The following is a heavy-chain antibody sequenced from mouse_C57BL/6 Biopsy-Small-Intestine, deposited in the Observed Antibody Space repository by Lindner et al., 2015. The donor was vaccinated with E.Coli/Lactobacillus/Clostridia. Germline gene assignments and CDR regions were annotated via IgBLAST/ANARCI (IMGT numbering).Heavy chain of an antibody. Sequence: VQLQESGAELAKPGASVKLPCKTSGYTFTTYWMNWVRQRPGQGLEWIGYINPSSGYTKFNQKFKDKATLTADKSSNTAYMQLSSLTYEDSAVYYCARALVSGSCEAMDYWGQGTSVTVSS. J-gene: IGHJ4*01. D-gene: IGHD2-12*01. V-gene: IGHV1-7*01. CDR2: INPSSGYT. CDR1: GYTFTTYW. CDR3: ARALVSGSCEAMDY.